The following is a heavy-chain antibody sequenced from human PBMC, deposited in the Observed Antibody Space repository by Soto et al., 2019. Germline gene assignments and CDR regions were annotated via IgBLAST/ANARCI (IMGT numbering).Heavy chain of an antibody. Sequence: QVQLQESGPGLVEPSETLSLTCTVSGGSISSYSWNWIRQPAGKGLEWIGRVDTTGGTNYIPSLKSRVTMSVDTSKNQFSLNLRFVTAADTAVYFCAKDDSGAADIWGQGTMGTVS. CDR1: GGSISSYS. CDR2: VDTTGGT. V-gene: IGHV4-4*07. J-gene: IGHJ3*02. CDR3: AKDDSGAADI. D-gene: IGHD3-16*01.